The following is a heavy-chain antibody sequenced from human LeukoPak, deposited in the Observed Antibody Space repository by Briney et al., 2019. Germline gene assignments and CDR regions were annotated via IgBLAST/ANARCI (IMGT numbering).Heavy chain of an antibody. CDR2: IIPMFGTS. V-gene: IGHV1-69*13. Sequence: SVKLTCKASGGTFSSYGITWVRQAPGQGLEWMGGIIPMFGTSNYAQKFQGRVTITSADSTSTAHMELSSLRSEDTDVYYCARESQRYAAVWGQGTTVTVSS. CDR1: GGTFSSYG. J-gene: IGHJ6*02. D-gene: IGHD5-12*01. CDR3: ARESQRYAAV.